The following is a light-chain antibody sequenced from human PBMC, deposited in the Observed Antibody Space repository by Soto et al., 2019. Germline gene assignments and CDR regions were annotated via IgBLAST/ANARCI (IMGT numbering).Light chain of an antibody. Sequence: EIVLTQSPATLSLSPGKRATLSCRASQSVSSYLARYQQKPGQAPRLLIYDASNRATGIPARFSGSGSGTDFTLTISSLEPEDFAVYYCLQRSNWPPRVTFGGGTKVEIK. CDR1: QSVSSY. CDR2: DAS. V-gene: IGKV3-11*01. J-gene: IGKJ4*01. CDR3: LQRSNWPPRVT.